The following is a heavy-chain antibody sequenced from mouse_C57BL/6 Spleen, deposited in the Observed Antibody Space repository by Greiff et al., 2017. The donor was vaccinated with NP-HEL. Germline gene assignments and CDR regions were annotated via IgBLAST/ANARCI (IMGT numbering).Heavy chain of an antibody. CDR3: ARRRNSNYFDY. CDR2: IYPGSGST. CDR1: GYTFSSYW. V-gene: IGHV1-55*01. J-gene: IGHJ2*01. Sequence: VQLQQPGAELVKPGASVKMSCKASGYTFSSYWITWVKQRPGQGLEWIGDIYPGSGSTNYNEKFKSKATLTVDTSSSPAYMQLSSLTAEDSAVYYFARRRNSNYFDYWGQGTTLTVSS. D-gene: IGHD2-5*01.